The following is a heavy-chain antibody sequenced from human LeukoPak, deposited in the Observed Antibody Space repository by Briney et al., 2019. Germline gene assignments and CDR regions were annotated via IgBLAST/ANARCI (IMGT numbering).Heavy chain of an antibody. CDR3: AKPKDNSLYCFDY. CDR1: GFTFSSYW. Sequence: PGGSLRLSCAASGFTFSSYWMHWVRQDPGKGLVWVSRITSDGSSTSHADSVKGRFTISRDNSNNTLYLQMSSLRAEDTAVYYCAKPKDNSLYCFDYWGQGTLVTVSS. J-gene: IGHJ4*02. V-gene: IGHV3-74*01. CDR2: ITSDGSST. D-gene: IGHD1-20*01.